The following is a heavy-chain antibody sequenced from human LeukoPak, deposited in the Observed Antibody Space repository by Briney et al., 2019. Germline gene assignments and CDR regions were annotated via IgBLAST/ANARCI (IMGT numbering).Heavy chain of an antibody. CDR3: ARAGDYDARGPPDY. J-gene: IGHJ4*02. Sequence: PGGSLRLSCAASGFTFSTYAMHWVRQAPGKGLEWVAVISYDGSDKYYADSVKGRFTISRDNARTLYLQMNSLRAEDTAVYYCARAGDYDARGPPDYWGQGTLVTVSS. D-gene: IGHD4/OR15-4a*01. CDR1: GFTFSTYA. V-gene: IGHV3-30-3*01. CDR2: ISYDGSDK.